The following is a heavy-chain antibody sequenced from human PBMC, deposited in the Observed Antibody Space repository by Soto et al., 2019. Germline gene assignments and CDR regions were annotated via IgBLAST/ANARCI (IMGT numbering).Heavy chain of an antibody. Sequence: QVQLVQSGAEVKKPGSSVTVSCKASGGTFSSYTISWVRQAPGQGLEWMGGIIPIFGTANYAQKFQGRVTITADESKRPAYMELRSLRSEDTAVYYCARGNHRWLQLWYFDLWGRGTLVTVSS. D-gene: IGHD5-12*01. CDR2: IIPIFGTA. CDR1: GGTFSSYT. V-gene: IGHV1-69*12. J-gene: IGHJ2*01. CDR3: ARGNHRWLQLWYFDL.